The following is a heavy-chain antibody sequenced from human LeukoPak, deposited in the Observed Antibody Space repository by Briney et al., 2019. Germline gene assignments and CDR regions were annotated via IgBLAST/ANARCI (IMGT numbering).Heavy chain of an antibody. J-gene: IGHJ4*02. CDR1: GYTFSIYT. V-gene: IGHV1-3*01. CDR3: ARSSSGTYHY. CDR2: INGDNGDT. Sequence: ASVTVSFKTSGYTFSIYTMHWLRQAPGPSLEWMGWINGDNGDTKYSEKFQGRVTITRDTSASSAYMELSSLRSEDTAVYYCARSSSGTYHYWGQGTLVTVSS. D-gene: IGHD3-10*01.